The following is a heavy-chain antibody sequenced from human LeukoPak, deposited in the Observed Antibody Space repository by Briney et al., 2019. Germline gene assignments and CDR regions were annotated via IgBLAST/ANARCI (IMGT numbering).Heavy chain of an antibody. CDR1: GGTFSSYA. CDR2: IIPIFGTA. CDR3: ARDARHRYCSSTSCYRGWLDP. V-gene: IGHV1-69*13. J-gene: IGHJ5*02. Sequence: ASVKVSCKASGGTFSSYAIGWVRQAPGQGLEWMGGIIPIFGTANYAQKFQGRVTITADESTSTAYMELSSLRSEDTAVYYCARDARHRYCSSTSCYRGWLDPWGQGTLVTVSS. D-gene: IGHD2-2*01.